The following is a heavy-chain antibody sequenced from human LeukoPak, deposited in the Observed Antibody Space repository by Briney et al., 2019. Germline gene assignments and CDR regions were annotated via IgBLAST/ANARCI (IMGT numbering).Heavy chain of an antibody. CDR3: ARGQQWLAYLDY. D-gene: IGHD6-19*01. V-gene: IGHV3-48*04. J-gene: IGHJ4*02. Sequence: PGGSLRLSCAASGLTFSNYGINWVRQAPGKGLEWVSYISGSSTSIYYADSVKGRFTISRDNAKNSLYLQMNSLRAEDAAVYYCARGQQWLAYLDYWGQGTLVTVSS. CDR1: GLTFSNYG. CDR2: ISGSSTSI.